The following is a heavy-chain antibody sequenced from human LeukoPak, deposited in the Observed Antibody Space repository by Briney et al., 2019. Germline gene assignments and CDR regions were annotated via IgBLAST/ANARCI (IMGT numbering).Heavy chain of an antibody. V-gene: IGHV3-23*01. CDR1: GFTFNNYA. Sequence: GGSLRLSCAASGFTFNNYALSWVRQAPGMGLEWVSEISGSGGSTYYADSVKGRFTISRDNSKNTVYLQMNSLRAEDTAIYYCAKDMDYSNPPSDHWGQGTLVTVSS. J-gene: IGHJ4*02. CDR2: ISGSGGST. CDR3: AKDMDYSNPPSDH. D-gene: IGHD4-11*01.